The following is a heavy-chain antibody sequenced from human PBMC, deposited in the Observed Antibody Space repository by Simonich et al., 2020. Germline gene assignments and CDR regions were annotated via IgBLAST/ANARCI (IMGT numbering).Heavy chain of an antibody. D-gene: IGHD6-6*01. CDR1: GYTFTGYY. CDR3: ARDRAARYYYYYYMDV. J-gene: IGHJ6*03. Sequence: QVQLVQSGAEVKKPGASVKVSCKASGYTFTGYYMHWVRQAPGKGLEWRGRINPNSGGTKYAQKFQGRVTMTRDTSISTAYMERSRLRSDDTAVYYCARDRAARYYYYYYMDVWGKGTTVTVSS. V-gene: IGHV1-2*02. CDR2: INPNSGGT.